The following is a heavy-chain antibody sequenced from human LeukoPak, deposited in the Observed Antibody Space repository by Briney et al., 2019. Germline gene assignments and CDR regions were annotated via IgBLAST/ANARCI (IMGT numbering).Heavy chain of an antibody. CDR2: IYHSGST. D-gene: IGHD3-9*01. CDR1: GYSISSGYY. Sequence: SETLSLTCALPGYSISSGYYWGWIRRPPGKGLEWIGIIYHSGSTYYNPSLKSRVTISVDTSKNQFSLKLSSGTAADTAVYYCAKVLYYDILTCYYKGGFFDYWGQGTLVTVSS. J-gene: IGHJ4*02. CDR3: AKVLYYDILTCYYKGGFFDY. V-gene: IGHV4-38-2*01.